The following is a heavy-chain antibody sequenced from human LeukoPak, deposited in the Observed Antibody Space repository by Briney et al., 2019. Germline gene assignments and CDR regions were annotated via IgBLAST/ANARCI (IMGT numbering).Heavy chain of an antibody. J-gene: IGHJ4*02. V-gene: IGHV4-38-2*02. Sequence: PSETLSLTCTVSGYFISSGYYWGWIRQSPGKGLEWIGSVYHSGSTDYNPSLQSRVTISLDTSKNQFSLKLSSVTAADTAIYYCATQRPDDFWSGYSDWGQGTLVTVSS. CDR2: VYHSGST. CDR3: ATQRPDDFWSGYSD. CDR1: GYFISSGYY. D-gene: IGHD3-3*01.